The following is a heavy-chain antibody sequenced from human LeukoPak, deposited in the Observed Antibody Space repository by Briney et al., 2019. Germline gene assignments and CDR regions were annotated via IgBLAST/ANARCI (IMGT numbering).Heavy chain of an antibody. D-gene: IGHD6-19*01. V-gene: IGHV3-30*14. CDR3: ARGLLSGGWYGFIDC. J-gene: IGHJ4*02. CDR2: IPHYGSNT. CDR1: AFTFSNYA. Sequence: PGGSLRLSCTTAAFTFSNYAFHWVRQAPGKGLKWVAFIPHYGSNTYYADSVKGRFTDSRDNSKNTRFLQMSSRIAYATAVYYCARGLLSGGWYGFIDCWGQGTLVTVSS.